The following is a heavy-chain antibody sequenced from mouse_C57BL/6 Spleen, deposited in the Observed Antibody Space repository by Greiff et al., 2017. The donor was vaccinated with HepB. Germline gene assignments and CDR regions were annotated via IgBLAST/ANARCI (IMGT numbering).Heavy chain of an antibody. Sequence: QVHVKQSGAELARPGASVKLSCKASGYTFTSYGISWVKQRTGQGLEWIGEIYPRSGNTYYNEKFKGKATLTADKSSSTAYMELRSLTSEDSAVYFCARSPDGYYSLLGTGTTVTVSS. V-gene: IGHV1-81*01. CDR1: GYTFTSYG. CDR2: IYPRSGNT. D-gene: IGHD2-3*01. J-gene: IGHJ1*03. CDR3: ARSPDGYYSL.